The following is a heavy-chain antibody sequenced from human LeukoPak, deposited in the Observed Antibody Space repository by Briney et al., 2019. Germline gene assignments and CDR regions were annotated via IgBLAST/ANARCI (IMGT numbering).Heavy chain of an antibody. D-gene: IGHD3-10*01. V-gene: IGHV1-2*02. CDR1: GYTFTRYG. CDR3: ARGRFGEWDNWFDP. CDR2: INPNSGAT. J-gene: IGHJ5*02. Sequence: GASVKVSCKASGYTFTRYGISWVRQAPGQGLEWMAWINPNSGATNYAQKFQGRVTMTRDTSISTAYMELSRLTSDDTAVYFCARGRFGEWDNWFDPWGQGTLVTVSS.